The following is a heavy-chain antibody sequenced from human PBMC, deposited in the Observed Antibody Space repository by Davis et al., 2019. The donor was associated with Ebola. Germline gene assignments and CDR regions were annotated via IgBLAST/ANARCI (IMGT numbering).Heavy chain of an antibody. V-gene: IGHV1-69*06. Sequence: SVKVSCKASGGTFSSYAISWVRQAPGQGLEWMGGIIPIFGTANYAQKFQGRVTITADKSTSTAYMQLSSLRSEDTAVYYCASGRLGKYDFWSGYPYYFDYWGQGTLVTVSS. CDR2: IIPIFGTA. CDR3: ASGRLGKYDFWSGYPYYFDY. D-gene: IGHD3-3*01. CDR1: GGTFSSYA. J-gene: IGHJ4*02.